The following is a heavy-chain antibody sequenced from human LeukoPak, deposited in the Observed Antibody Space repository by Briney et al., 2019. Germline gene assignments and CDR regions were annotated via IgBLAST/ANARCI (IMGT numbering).Heavy chain of an antibody. V-gene: IGHV4-39*01. J-gene: IGHJ4*02. Sequence: PSETLSLTRTVSGGSISSSSYYWGWIRQPPGKGLEWIGSIYYSGSTYYNPSLKSRVTISVDTSKNQFSLKLSSVAAADTAVYYCARRVRDGYNYFDYWGQGTLVTVSS. CDR2: IYYSGST. CDR3: ARRVRDGYNYFDY. CDR1: GGSISSSSYY. D-gene: IGHD5-24*01.